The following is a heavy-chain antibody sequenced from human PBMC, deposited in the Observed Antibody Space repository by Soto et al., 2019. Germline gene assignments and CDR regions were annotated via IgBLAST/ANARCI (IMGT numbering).Heavy chain of an antibody. CDR3: ARDPHEFWTSYWFDP. Sequence: ASVKVSCKTSGYTFNTYGINWVRQAPGQGLELMGWISAYDVKTTYAEKFQGRVTLTTDTSTSTAYMGLRSLRSDDTAIYYCARDPHEFWTSYWFDPWGQGTPVTVSS. CDR2: ISAYDVKT. D-gene: IGHD3-3*01. CDR1: GYTFNTYG. J-gene: IGHJ5*02. V-gene: IGHV1-18*01.